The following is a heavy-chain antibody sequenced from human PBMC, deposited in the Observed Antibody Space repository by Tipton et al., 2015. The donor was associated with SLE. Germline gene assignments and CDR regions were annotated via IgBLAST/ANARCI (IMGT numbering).Heavy chain of an antibody. V-gene: IGHV4-59*11. Sequence: TLSLTCTVSGGSISSHYWSWIRQPPGKGLEWIGYIYYSGSTNYNPSLKSRVTISVDTSKNQFSLKLSSVTAADTAVYYCARPNCTNGVCYTAGFDYWGQGTLVTVSS. CDR3: ARPNCTNGVCYTAGFDY. D-gene: IGHD2-8*01. CDR2: IYYSGST. CDR1: GGSISSHY. J-gene: IGHJ4*02.